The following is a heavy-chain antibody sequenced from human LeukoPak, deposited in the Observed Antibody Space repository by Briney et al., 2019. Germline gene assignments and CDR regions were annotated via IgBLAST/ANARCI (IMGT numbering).Heavy chain of an antibody. D-gene: IGHD3-10*01. Sequence: QPGGSLRLSCEASGFTFSSYAMSWVRQAPGKGLEWVSAISDSGDSTYYADSVKGRFTISRDNSKNTLYLRMNSLRAEDSAVYYCAKDLPENSGSYWGYFDYWGQGTLVTVSS. CDR3: AKDLPENSGSYWGYFDY. J-gene: IGHJ4*02. V-gene: IGHV3-23*01. CDR1: GFTFSSYA. CDR2: ISDSGDST.